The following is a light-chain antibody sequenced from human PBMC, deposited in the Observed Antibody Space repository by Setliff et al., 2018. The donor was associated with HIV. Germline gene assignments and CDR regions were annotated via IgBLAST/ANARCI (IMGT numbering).Light chain of an antibody. CDR2: DVT. CDR1: SNDVGAYKY. CDR3: SSYTSSSTPV. Sequence: ALTQPASVSGSPGQSITVSCTGTSNDVGAYKYASWYQQHPGKVPKLLIYDVTNRASGVSNRFSGSKSGNTASLTISGLQAEDEADYYCSSYTSSSTPVFGGGTKVTVL. V-gene: IGLV2-14*03. J-gene: IGLJ2*01.